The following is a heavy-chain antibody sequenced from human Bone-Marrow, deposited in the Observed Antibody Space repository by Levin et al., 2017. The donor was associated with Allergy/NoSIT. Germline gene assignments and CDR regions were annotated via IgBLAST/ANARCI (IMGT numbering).Heavy chain of an antibody. CDR2: IYYCGST. Sequence: SQTLSLTCTVSGGSISNYDWSWIRQPPGKELEWIGYIYYCGSTSYNPSLNSRVTILVDTYKNHFSLKLSSVTAADTAVYYCARVVFSKGTSSAYSLDVWGQGTTVTVSS. CDR1: GGSISNYD. D-gene: IGHD2-2*01. J-gene: IGHJ6*02. V-gene: IGHV4-59*01. CDR3: ARVVFSKGTSSAYSLDV.